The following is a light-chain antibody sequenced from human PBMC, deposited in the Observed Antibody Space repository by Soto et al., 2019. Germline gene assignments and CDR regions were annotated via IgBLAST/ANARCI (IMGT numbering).Light chain of an antibody. Sequence: QSVLTQSPSVSGTPGQGVTISCSGGTSNIGTYTVNWYQQLPGPAPKVLIYGDNQRPSGVADRFPGAKSGTSASLAISGLQSEDEADYYSAAWDDSLNGVVFGGGTQLAVL. CDR3: AAWDDSLNGVV. V-gene: IGLV1-44*01. J-gene: IGLJ2*01. CDR2: GDN. CDR1: TSNIGTYT.